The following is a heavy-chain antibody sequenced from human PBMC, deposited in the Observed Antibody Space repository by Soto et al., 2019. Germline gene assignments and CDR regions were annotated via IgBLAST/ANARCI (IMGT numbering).Heavy chain of an antibody. J-gene: IGHJ5*02. V-gene: IGHV3-64*01. CDR1: GFSLRMYA. CDR3: ARGLGQNGFGP. CDR2: MSGDGGTT. D-gene: IGHD3-9*01. Sequence: EVQLVESGGGLVQPGGSLRLSCAASGFSLRMYAMHWVRQAPGKGLEYVSSMSGDGGTTGYGNSVKGRFTISRDNSKITLYLQRGSVRVDDMAVYYCARGLGQNGFGPWGQGTLVTVSS.